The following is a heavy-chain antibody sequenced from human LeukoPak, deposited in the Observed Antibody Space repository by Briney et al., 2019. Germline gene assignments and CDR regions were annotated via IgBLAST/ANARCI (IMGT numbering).Heavy chain of an antibody. CDR2: ISSSSSTI. CDR1: GFSFSTYS. D-gene: IGHD2-2*01. CDR3: ARVSLRCSSTSCQGDY. Sequence: GGSLRLSCAVSGFSFSTYSMNWVRQAPGKGLEWVSYISSSSSTIYYADSVKGRFTISRDNAKNSLYLQMNSLRDEDTAVYYCARVSLRCSSTSCQGDYWGQGTLVTVSS. J-gene: IGHJ4*02. V-gene: IGHV3-48*02.